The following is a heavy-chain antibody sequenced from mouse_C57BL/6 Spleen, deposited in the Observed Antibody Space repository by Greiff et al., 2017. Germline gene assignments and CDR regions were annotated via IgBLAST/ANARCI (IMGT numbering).Heavy chain of an antibody. J-gene: IGHJ1*03. Sequence: EVQLQQSGPELVKPGASVKISCKASGYSFTDYNMNWVKQSNGKSLEWIGVINPNYGTTSYNQKFKGKATLTVDQSSSTAYMQLNSLTSEDSAVYYCAGATVVATDWYFDVWGTGTTVTVSS. V-gene: IGHV1-39*01. CDR2: INPNYGTT. CDR3: AGATVVATDWYFDV. D-gene: IGHD1-1*01. CDR1: GYSFTDYN.